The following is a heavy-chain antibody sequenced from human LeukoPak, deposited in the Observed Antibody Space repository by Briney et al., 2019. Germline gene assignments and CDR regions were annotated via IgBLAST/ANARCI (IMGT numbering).Heavy chain of an antibody. J-gene: IGHJ4*02. Sequence: ASVKVSCKVSGYTLTELSMHWVRQAPGKGLEWMGGFDPEDGETIYAQKFQGRVTMTEDTSTDTAYMELSSLRSEDTAVYYCATVSNGITIFGVERNSNFDYWGQGTLVTVSS. V-gene: IGHV1-24*01. CDR1: GYTLTELS. D-gene: IGHD3-3*01. CDR2: FDPEDGET. CDR3: ATVSNGITIFGVERNSNFDY.